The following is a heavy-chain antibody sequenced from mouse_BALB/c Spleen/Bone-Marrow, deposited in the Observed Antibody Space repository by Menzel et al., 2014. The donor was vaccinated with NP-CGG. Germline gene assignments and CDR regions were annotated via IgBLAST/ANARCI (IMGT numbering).Heavy chain of an antibody. CDR2: INPDSSTI. Sequence: DVKLQESGGGLVQPGGSLKLSCAASGFDFSRFWMSWVRQAPGKGLEWIGEINPDSSTINYTPSLKDKFIISRVNAKNTLYLQKSKVRSEDTALYYCTRLHYYGYSAYWGQGTLVTVST. D-gene: IGHD1-2*01. CDR3: TRLHYYGYSAY. V-gene: IGHV4-1*02. CDR1: GFDFSRFW. J-gene: IGHJ3*01.